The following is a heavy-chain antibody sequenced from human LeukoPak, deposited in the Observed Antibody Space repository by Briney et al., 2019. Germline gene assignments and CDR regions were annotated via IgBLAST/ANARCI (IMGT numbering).Heavy chain of an antibody. J-gene: IGHJ3*02. Sequence: GGSLRLSCAASGFTFSSYAMSWVRQAPGKGLEWVSAISGSGGSTYYADSVKGRFTISRDNSMNTLYLQMNSLRAEDTAVYYCATRIAVAGIRSAFDIWGQGTMVTVSS. CDR2: ISGSGGST. CDR1: GFTFSSYA. V-gene: IGHV3-23*01. D-gene: IGHD6-19*01. CDR3: ATRIAVAGIRSAFDI.